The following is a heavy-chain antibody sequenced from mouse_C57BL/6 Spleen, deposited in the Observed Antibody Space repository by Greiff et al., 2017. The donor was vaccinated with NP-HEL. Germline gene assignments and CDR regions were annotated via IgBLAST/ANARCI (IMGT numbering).Heavy chain of an antibody. D-gene: IGHD1-1*01. CDR1: GYSITSGYY. J-gene: IGHJ2*01. CDR2: ISYDGSN. CDR3: ARDNYGSSYWDY. Sequence: EVQLQESGPGLVKPSQSLSLTCSVTGYSITSGYYWNWIRQFPGNKLEWMGYISYDGSNNYNPSLKNRISITRDTSKNQFFLKLNSVTTEDTATYYCARDNYGSSYWDYWGQGTTLTVSS. V-gene: IGHV3-6*01.